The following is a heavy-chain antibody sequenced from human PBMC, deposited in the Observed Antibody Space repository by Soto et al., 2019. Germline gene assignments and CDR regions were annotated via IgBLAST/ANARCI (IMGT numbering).Heavy chain of an antibody. CDR3: VTYHDSDCESCRFLH. V-gene: IGHV3-7*01. CDR2: IQADGSEA. D-gene: IGHD3-16*01. CDR1: GLTFSTYL. Sequence: EVQLVESGGDLVQPGGSLKLSCRTSGLTFSTYLMSWVRQAPGKGLEWVATIQADGSEAYYADSVEGRFTITRDNAKNALYLQMTALRSDDTAMYDRVTYHDSDCESCRFLHWGQATAVTVSP. J-gene: IGHJ4*02.